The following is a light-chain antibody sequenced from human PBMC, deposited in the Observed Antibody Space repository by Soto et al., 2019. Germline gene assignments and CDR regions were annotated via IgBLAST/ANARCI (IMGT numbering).Light chain of an antibody. J-gene: IGKJ5*01. CDR3: LQHNSYPIT. CDR1: QSISSW. Sequence: IQMTQTPSSVSASVGDRVTITCRASQSISSWLAWYQQKPGKAPKLLIYAASSLQSGVPSRFSGSGSGTEFTLTISSLQPEDFTTYYCLQHNSYPITFGQGTRLEI. CDR2: AAS. V-gene: IGKV1-12*01.